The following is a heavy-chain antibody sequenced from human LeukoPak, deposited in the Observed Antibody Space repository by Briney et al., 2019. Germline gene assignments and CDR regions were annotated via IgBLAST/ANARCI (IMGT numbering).Heavy chain of an antibody. CDR1: GFTFNYYA. CDR3: ARDDPSMIAALHH. D-gene: IGHD6-6*01. V-gene: IGHV3-30*02. J-gene: IGHJ5*02. Sequence: GSLRLSCVASGFTFNYYAIHWVRQAPGKGLEWVAFIRYDGSNKYYADSVKGRFTISRDNSKNTLYLQMNSLRAEDTAVYYCARDDPSMIAALHHWGQGTLVTVSS. CDR2: IRYDGSNK.